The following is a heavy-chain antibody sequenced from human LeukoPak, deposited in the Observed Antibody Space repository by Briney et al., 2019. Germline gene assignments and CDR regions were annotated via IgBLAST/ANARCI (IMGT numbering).Heavy chain of an antibody. CDR2: INHSGST. V-gene: IGHV4-34*01. J-gene: IGHJ4*02. CDR1: GGSFSGYY. CDR3: ARGDVEGYFDY. Sequence: SETLSLTCAVYGGSFSGYYWSWIRQPPGKGLEWIGEINHSGSTNYNPSLKSRVTISVDTSKNQFSLKLSAVTAADTAVYYCARGDVEGYFDYWGQGTLVTVSS.